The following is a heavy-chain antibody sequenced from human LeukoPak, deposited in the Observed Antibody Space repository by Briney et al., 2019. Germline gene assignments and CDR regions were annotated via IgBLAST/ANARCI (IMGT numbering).Heavy chain of an antibody. CDR3: ARDRRRLRGQNGDGDAFDI. CDR2: FYIDGRA. J-gene: IGHJ3*02. Sequence: GGSLRLPCTASGFSVGGNYISWVRQAPGKGLEWVSIFYIDGRAFHAASVKGRFTMSRDISKNSVDLQMNSLRAEDTAAYFCARDRRRLRGQNGDGDAFDIWGQGTRVTVSS. D-gene: IGHD2-8*01. CDR1: GFSVGGNY. V-gene: IGHV3-53*01.